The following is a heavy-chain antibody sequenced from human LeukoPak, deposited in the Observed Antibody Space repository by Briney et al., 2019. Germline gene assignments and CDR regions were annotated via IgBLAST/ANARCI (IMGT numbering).Heavy chain of an antibody. CDR2: ITSAGSTT. D-gene: IGHD2-21*02. CDR1: GFTFSDFY. V-gene: IGHV3-11*01. Sequence: GGPLRLSCAASGFTFSDFYMSWIRQAPGKGLEWISYITSAGSTTYYADSVKGRFTLSRDNAKNSLYLQMTSLRAEDTAIYYCAREKYGGDSRFYFDYWGQGALVSVSS. CDR3: AREKYGGDSRFYFDY. J-gene: IGHJ4*02.